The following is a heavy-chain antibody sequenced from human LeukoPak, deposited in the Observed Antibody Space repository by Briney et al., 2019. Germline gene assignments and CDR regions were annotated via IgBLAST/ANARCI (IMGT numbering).Heavy chain of an antibody. Sequence: GGSLRISCAASAITFRNYWMSWVRQAPGKGLEWVANIKQDGSEKYYVDSVKGRFTISRDNAKNSLYLQMNSLRAEDTAVYYCARVAGAITGTFFDYWGQGTPVTVSS. CDR1: AITFRNYW. CDR2: IKQDGSEK. D-gene: IGHD1-20*01. J-gene: IGHJ4*02. V-gene: IGHV3-7*01. CDR3: ARVAGAITGTFFDY.